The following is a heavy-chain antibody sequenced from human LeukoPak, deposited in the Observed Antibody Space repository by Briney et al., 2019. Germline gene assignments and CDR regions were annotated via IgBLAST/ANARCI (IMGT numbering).Heavy chain of an antibody. Sequence: ASVKVSCKASGYTFTGYYMHWVRQATGQGLEWMGWMNPNSGNTGYAQKFQGRVTITRNTSISTAYMELSSLRSEDTAVYYCARGRITIFGVVIIRERAFDYWGQGTLVTVSS. CDR2: MNPNSGNT. V-gene: IGHV1-8*03. CDR1: GYTFTGYY. J-gene: IGHJ4*02. D-gene: IGHD3-3*01. CDR3: ARGRITIFGVVIIRERAFDY.